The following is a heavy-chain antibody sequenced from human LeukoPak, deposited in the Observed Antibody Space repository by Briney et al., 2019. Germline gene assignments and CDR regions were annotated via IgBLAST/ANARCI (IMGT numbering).Heavy chain of an antibody. J-gene: IGHJ6*02. D-gene: IGHD3-22*01. CDR1: GVSCTTRATG. CDR2: IDWDEDK. CDR3: ARIGFYVSSGDYSCAMDV. V-gene: IGHV2-70*04. Sequence: SGPTLMNPTPTLTLTCTFSGVSCTTRATGENWIRQPPGKALECLARIDWDEDKFYITSLKTRLTISRDTSNSEMILTMTNMDPVDTTKYYCARIGFYVSSGDYSCAMDVWGQGTTVTVSS.